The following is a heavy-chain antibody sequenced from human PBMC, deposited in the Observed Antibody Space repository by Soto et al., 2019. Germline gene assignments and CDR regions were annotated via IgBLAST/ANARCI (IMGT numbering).Heavy chain of an antibody. V-gene: IGHV3-53*01. CDR1: GFTVSNNY. J-gene: IGHJ4*02. CDR2: IYSGGYT. D-gene: IGHD1-26*01. CDR3: ATLRGGWGY. Sequence: EVQLVESGGGLIQPGGSLGLSCAVSGFTVSNNYMSWVRQAPGKGLEGVSVIYSGGYTAYGDSVKGRFTISRDNSKNTHYLHINSPGPDDPAVYYWATLRGGWGYWGQGTLVTVSS.